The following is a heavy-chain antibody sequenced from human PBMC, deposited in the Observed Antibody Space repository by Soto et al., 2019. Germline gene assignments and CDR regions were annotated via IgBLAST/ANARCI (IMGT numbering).Heavy chain of an antibody. J-gene: IGHJ4*02. D-gene: IGHD3-9*01. V-gene: IGHV4-30-2*06. CDR3: ASSVVTPNVLTGNVFDS. Sequence: LQLQQSGSGLVKPSQTLSLSCVVSGGSVSSGGYSWSWIRQSPEKGLEWIGYIYHTGSAYYTPSLKSRVTMSLDKSNNQFSLKLTSLTAADTAVYYCASSVVTPNVLTGNVFDSWGQGTLVTVSS. CDR2: IYHTGSA. CDR1: GGSVSSGGYS.